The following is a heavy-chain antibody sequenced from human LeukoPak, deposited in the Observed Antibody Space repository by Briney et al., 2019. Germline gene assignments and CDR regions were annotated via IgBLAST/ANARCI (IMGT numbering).Heavy chain of an antibody. Sequence: SETLSLTCTVSGGSLSSYYWSWIRQPPGKGLEWIGNIYYSGSTNYNSSLKIRVTMSVGTSKNQFSLKVSSVTAADTAVYYCARDGGGKSRPFDYWGQGTSVAVSS. CDR1: GGSLSSYY. D-gene: IGHD4-23*01. V-gene: IGHV4-59*01. CDR2: IYYSGST. J-gene: IGHJ4*02. CDR3: ARDGGGKSRPFDY.